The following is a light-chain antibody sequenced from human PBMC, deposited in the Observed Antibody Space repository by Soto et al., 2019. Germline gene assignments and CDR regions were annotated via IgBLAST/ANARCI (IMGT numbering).Light chain of an antibody. CDR2: GSY. V-gene: IGKV1-39*01. CDR1: QSIKTY. Sequence: DVQMTQSPSSLSASVGDRVSITCRASQSIKTYLNWYQQKPGKDPKLLIFGSYNLQSGVPPRFSGTGSGTDFTLIISSLQPEDFATYFCQQSYFIPWTFGQGTQVDLK. J-gene: IGKJ1*01. CDR3: QQSYFIPWT.